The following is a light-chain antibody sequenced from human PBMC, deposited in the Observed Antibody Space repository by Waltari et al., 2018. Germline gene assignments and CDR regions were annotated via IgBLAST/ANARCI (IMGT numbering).Light chain of an antibody. V-gene: IGLV2-14*03. Sequence: QSPLAQPASVSGSPGQSITISCPGTSSDYVSWYQQNPGKPPKVIIFDVPNRPSGVFNRFSGSKSGNTASLTISGLQAEDEADDYCSSYTNTTTLEVVFGGGTKVTVL. CDR3: SSYTNTTTLEVV. CDR2: DVP. CDR1: SSDY. J-gene: IGLJ2*01.